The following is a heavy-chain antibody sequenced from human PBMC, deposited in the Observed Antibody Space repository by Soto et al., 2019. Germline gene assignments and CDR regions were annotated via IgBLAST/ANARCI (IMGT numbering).Heavy chain of an antibody. J-gene: IGHJ4*02. Sequence: GASVKVSCKASGGTFSSYAISWVRQAPGQGLEWMGGIIPIFGTADYAQKFQGRVTITADESTSTAYMELSSLRSEDTAVYYCARDRSVYSSGGYYFDDWGKGTLVTVFS. D-gene: IGHD6-19*01. CDR3: ARDRSVYSSGGYYFDD. V-gene: IGHV1-69*13. CDR2: IIPIFGTA. CDR1: GGTFSSYA.